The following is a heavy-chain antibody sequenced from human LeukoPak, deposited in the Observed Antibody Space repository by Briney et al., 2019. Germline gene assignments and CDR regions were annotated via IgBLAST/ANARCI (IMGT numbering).Heavy chain of an antibody. CDR3: ARSGYSSGWYRGPFDY. V-gene: IGHV3-20*04. J-gene: IGHJ4*02. D-gene: IGHD6-19*01. Sequence: GGSLRLSCAASGFTFDDYGMSWVRQAPGKGLEWVSGIVWSGGRTAYADSVKGRSTISRDNAKNSLSLQVSSLRAEDTALYYCARSGYSSGWYRGPFDYWGQGTLVTVSS. CDR1: GFTFDDYG. CDR2: IVWSGGRT.